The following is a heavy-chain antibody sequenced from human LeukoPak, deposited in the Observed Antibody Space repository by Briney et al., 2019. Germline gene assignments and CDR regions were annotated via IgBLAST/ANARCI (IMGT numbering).Heavy chain of an antibody. V-gene: IGHV1-8*01. CDR3: AREYYGSGSYYMFNYYYYYSMAV. D-gene: IGHD3-10*01. J-gene: IGHJ6*03. CDR1: GYTFTSYD. CDR2: MNPNSGNT. Sequence: ASVKVSCKASGYTFTSYDINWVRQATGQGREWMGWMNPNSGNTGYAQKFQGRVTMTRNTSISTAYMELSSLRSEDTAVYYCAREYYGSGSYYMFNYYYYYSMAVWGKGTTVTTSS.